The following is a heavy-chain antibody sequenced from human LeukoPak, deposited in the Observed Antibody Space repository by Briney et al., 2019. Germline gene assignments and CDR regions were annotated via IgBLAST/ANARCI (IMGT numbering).Heavy chain of an antibody. D-gene: IGHD2-2*01. V-gene: IGHV3-21*01. Sequence: GGSLRLSCTASGFTFSSYTMNWVRQAPGKGPDWVSSTCSTRTYICYADSVKGRFTISRDNAKNSVYLQMDSLRAEDTAVYYCARGFGGYCSSTSCLVTIDYWGQGIPVTVSS. CDR3: ARGFGGYCSSTSCLVTIDY. J-gene: IGHJ4*02. CDR1: GFTFSSYT. CDR2: TCSTRTYI.